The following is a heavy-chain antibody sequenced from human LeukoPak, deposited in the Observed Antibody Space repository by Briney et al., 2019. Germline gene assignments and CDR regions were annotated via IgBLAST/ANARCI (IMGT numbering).Heavy chain of an antibody. D-gene: IGHD2-21*02. Sequence: GGSLRLSCGAYGFSFRDYYMDWVRQAPGKGLEWVGRIRNKANKYITDYAASVEGRFTISRDDSKNSLSLQMRSLKTGDTAVYYCARVTARSIDYWGQGSLVTVSS. V-gene: IGHV3-72*01. CDR2: IRNKANKYIT. CDR3: ARVTARSIDY. CDR1: GFSFRDYY. J-gene: IGHJ4*02.